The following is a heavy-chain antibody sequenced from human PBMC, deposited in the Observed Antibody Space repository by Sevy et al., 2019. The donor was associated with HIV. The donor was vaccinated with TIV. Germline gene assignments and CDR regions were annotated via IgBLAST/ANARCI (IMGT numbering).Heavy chain of an antibody. J-gene: IGHJ4*02. CDR2: ISSSGSTI. CDR1: GLTFSDYY. Sequence: GGSLRLSCAASGLTFSDYYMSWIRQAPGKGLEWVSYISSSGSTIYYADSVKGRFTISRDNAKNSLYLQMNSLRAEDTAVYYCARRLRLGELSSYYFDYWGQGTLVTVSS. CDR3: ARRLRLGELSSYYFDY. D-gene: IGHD3-16*02. V-gene: IGHV3-11*01.